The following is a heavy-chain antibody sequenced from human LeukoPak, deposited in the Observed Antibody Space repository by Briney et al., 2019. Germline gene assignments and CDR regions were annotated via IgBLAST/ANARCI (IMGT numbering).Heavy chain of an antibody. Sequence: SETLSLTCTVSGGSISSYYWSGIRQPPGKGLEWIGYIYYSGTTNYNPSLKSRVTISVDTSKNQFSLMLNSVTAADTAVYYCASRLHTTWVMDIWGQGTTVTVSS. CDR3: ASRLHTTWVMDI. CDR1: GGSISSYY. D-gene: IGHD4-17*01. J-gene: IGHJ6*02. CDR2: IYYSGTT. V-gene: IGHV4-59*01.